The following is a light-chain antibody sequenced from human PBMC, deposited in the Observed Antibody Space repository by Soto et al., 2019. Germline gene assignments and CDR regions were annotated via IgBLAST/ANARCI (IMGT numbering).Light chain of an antibody. V-gene: IGLV1-51*02. CDR3: GTWDSSLCGYV. CDR1: TSNIGNNY. Sequence: QSVLTQPPSVSAAPGQKVTISCSGSTSNIGNNYVSWFQQLPGTAPKLLIYENDKRPSGIPDRFSGSTSGTSATLGITGLQAGYEADYYCGTWDSSLCGYVSATGTKVNVL. J-gene: IGLJ1*01. CDR2: END.